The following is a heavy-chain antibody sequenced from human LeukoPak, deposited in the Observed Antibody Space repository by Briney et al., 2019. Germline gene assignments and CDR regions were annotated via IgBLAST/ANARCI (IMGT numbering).Heavy chain of an antibody. J-gene: IGHJ4*02. CDR2: INSDGRSI. CDR1: GFAFSNNW. Sequence: GGSLRLSCAASGFAFSNNWMYWVRQAPGRGLVWVSRINSDGRSIGYADFVKGRFTISRDNAKNTLFLQMNSLTVEDTAIYYCGKDLSWGSTDYWGQGTLVTVSS. V-gene: IGHV3-74*01. CDR3: GKDLSWGSTDY. D-gene: IGHD3-16*01.